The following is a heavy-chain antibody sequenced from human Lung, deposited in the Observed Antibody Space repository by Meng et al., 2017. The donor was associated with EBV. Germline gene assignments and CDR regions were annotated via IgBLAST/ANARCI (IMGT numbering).Heavy chain of an antibody. Sequence: QVQLVAAGSGLKQPGASVKVSCRPSGYTLPSYAINWVRQAPGQGPDWMGWIDPNTGNPTYDQGFTGRFVFSLDTSVSTAYLQINSLRADDTAVYYCARDSPLDGYSLLDYWGQGTLVTVSS. J-gene: IGHJ4*02. CDR1: GYTLPSYA. V-gene: IGHV7-4-1*02. CDR2: IDPNTGNP. CDR3: ARDSPLDGYSLLDY. D-gene: IGHD5-24*01.